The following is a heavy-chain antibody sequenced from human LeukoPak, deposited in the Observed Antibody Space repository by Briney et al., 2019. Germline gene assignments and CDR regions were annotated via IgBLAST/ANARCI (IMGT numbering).Heavy chain of an antibody. V-gene: IGHV5-51*01. Sequence: GEPLKISSTASGYSFTSYWICWVRQMPGKRLEWMGIIYPGDSDTRYSPSFQGQVTISADKSISTAYLQWSSLKASDTAMYYCARLDNYYDSSGYYYNWFDPWGQGTLVTVSS. CDR1: GYSFTSYW. J-gene: IGHJ5*02. D-gene: IGHD3-22*01. CDR3: ARLDNYYDSSGYYYNWFDP. CDR2: IYPGDSDT.